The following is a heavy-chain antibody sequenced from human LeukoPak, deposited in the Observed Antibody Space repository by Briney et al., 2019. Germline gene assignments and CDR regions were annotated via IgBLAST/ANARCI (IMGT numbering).Heavy chain of an antibody. CDR1: GCRFSSYW. Sequence: GAALKTSFKGSGCRFSSYWISWVRQMPAKGLEWRGRIDPSESYTNFRPSFQGHVTFPVDNSISMAYLPWSSLKASARPRYFFARQPGMTAKSWYFDLWGRGTLVTVSS. CDR3: ARQPGMTAKSWYFDL. CDR2: IDPSESYT. J-gene: IGHJ2*01. D-gene: IGHD1-14*01. V-gene: IGHV5-10-1*01.